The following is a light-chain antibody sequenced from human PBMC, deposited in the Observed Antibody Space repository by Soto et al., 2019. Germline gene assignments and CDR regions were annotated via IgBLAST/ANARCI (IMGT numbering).Light chain of an antibody. J-gene: IGKJ3*01. CDR1: QSVLFSSNKKKY. CDR3: QQYHTTPFT. V-gene: IGKV4-1*01. CDR2: WAS. Sequence: DIVMTQSPDSLAVSLGERATINCKSSQSVLFSSNKKKYLAWYQQKPGQPPTLLIYWASTRASGVPDRFSGSGYGTDFTLTISSLQAEDVALYYCQQYHTTPFTFGPGTE.